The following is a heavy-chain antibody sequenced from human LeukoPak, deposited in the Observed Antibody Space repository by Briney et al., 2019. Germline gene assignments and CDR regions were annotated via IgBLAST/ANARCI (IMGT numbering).Heavy chain of an antibody. D-gene: IGHD4-11*01. CDR2: ISYDGSNK. CDR3: AVGPKLTTDWPYEIDY. Sequence: PGRSLRLSCAASGFTFSSYAMHLVRQAPGKGLEWVAVISYDGSNKYYADSVKGRFTISRDNSKNTLYLQMNSLRAEDTAVYYCAVGPKLTTDWPYEIDYWGQGTLVTVSS. CDR1: GFTFSSYA. J-gene: IGHJ4*02. V-gene: IGHV3-30-3*01.